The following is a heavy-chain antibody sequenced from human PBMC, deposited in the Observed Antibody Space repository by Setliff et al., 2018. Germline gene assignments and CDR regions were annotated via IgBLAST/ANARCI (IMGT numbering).Heavy chain of an antibody. D-gene: IGHD6-13*01. CDR3: ARALGSSSFPFDY. CDR1: GGSISSYH. Sequence: PSETLSPPRTVPGGSISSYHWSWIRQPPGKGLGWIWYIYYSGSTNFHPSLKSRVTISVDTSKNQFSLKLSSVTAADTAVYYCARALGSSSFPFDYWGQGTLVTVSS. J-gene: IGHJ4*02. V-gene: IGHV4-59*01. CDR2: IYYSGST.